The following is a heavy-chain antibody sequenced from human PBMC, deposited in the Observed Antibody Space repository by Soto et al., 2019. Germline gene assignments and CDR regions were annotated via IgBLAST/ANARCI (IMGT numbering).Heavy chain of an antibody. Sequence: ASVKVSCKASGYTFTSYSISWVRQAPGQGLEWMGWINPYNGDTNYAQKLQGRVTMTRDTSTSTAFMELSRLRSDDTAVYYCARDAYYYDSSGYYRYWGQGTLVTVSS. CDR1: GYTFTSYS. V-gene: IGHV1-18*01. D-gene: IGHD3-22*01. J-gene: IGHJ4*02. CDR3: ARDAYYYDSSGYYRY. CDR2: INPYNGDT.